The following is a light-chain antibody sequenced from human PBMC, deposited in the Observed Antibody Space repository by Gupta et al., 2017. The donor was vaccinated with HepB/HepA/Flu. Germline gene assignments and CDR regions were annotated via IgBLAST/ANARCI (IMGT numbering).Light chain of an antibody. CDR2: WAS. J-gene: IGKJ1*01. CDR1: RRVFYSSNNNNY. V-gene: IGKV4-1*01. Sequence: DIVMTHSPDSLAVSLRERATINSKSSRRVFYSSNNNNYFAWYQQTGGHPPNLLICWASTRDSGLPDRFSGRSSGTYFTLTISILHAEDVAIYYCQQDDNSSWTFGQGTKLEIK. CDR3: QQDDNSSWT.